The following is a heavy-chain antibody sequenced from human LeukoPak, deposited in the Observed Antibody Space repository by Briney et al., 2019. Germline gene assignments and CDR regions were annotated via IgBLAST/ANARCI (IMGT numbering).Heavy chain of an antibody. D-gene: IGHD6-13*01. V-gene: IGHV4-59*01. Sequence: SGTLSLTCTVSGGSISSYYWSWIRQPPGKGLEWIGYIYYSGSTNYNPSLKSRVTISLDTSKNQFSLKLSSVTAADTAVYYCARGAALYSSSWYWFDPWGQGTLVTVSS. CDR3: ARGAALYSSSWYWFDP. CDR2: IYYSGST. J-gene: IGHJ5*02. CDR1: GGSISSYY.